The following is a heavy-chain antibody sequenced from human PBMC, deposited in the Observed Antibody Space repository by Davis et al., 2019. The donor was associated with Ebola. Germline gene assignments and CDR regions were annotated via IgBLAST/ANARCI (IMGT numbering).Heavy chain of an antibody. CDR3: ARGIVVAVPGVMKDAFDI. D-gene: IGHD2-2*01. V-gene: IGHV1-18*01. CDR1: GYTFSSYG. J-gene: IGHJ3*02. CDR2: ISAYNGNT. Sequence: ASVKVSCKASGYTFSSYGITWVRQAPGQGLEWMGWISAYNGNTNSAQKVQGRVTMTTDTSTSTAYMELRSLTSDDTAVYYCARGIVVAVPGVMKDAFDIWGQGTVVTVSS.